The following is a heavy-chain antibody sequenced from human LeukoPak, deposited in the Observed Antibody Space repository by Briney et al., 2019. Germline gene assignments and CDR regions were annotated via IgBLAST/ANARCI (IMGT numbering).Heavy chain of an antibody. CDR2: IYHSGST. Sequence: SETLSLTCTVSGYSISSGYYWGWIRQPPGKGLEWMGTIYHSGSTYYNPSLKSRVTISVDTSKNQFSLKLSSVTAADTAVYYCAKTVTVTTSAFNIGGQGTMVT. D-gene: IGHD4-11*01. V-gene: IGHV4-38-2*02. J-gene: IGHJ3*02. CDR3: AKTVTVTTSAFNI. CDR1: GYSISSGYY.